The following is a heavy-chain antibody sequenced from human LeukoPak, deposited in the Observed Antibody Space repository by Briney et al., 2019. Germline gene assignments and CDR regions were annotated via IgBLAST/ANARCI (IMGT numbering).Heavy chain of an antibody. CDR2: IYSGGST. D-gene: IGHD1-26*01. CDR1: EFTVSSNY. J-gene: IGHJ3*02. CDR3: GRHQHSGSYGAFDI. Sequence: PGGSLRLSCAVSEFTVSSNYMSWVRQAPGKGLEWVSVIYSGGSTYYTDSVQGRFTISRDNSKNTLYLQMNSLKASDTAMYYCGRHQHSGSYGAFDIWGQGTMVTVSS. V-gene: IGHV3-66*04.